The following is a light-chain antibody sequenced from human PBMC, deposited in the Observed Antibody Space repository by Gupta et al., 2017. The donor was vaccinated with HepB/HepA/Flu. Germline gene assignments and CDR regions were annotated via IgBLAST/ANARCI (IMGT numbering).Light chain of an antibody. CDR2: GAS. J-gene: IGKJ1*01. CDR1: QSVLYSDNKNY. V-gene: IGKV4-1*01. Sequence: DIVMTQSPDSLPVSLGERATINCRSSQSVLYSDNKNYLAWYQQKRGQPPKLVISGASTRECGVPDRFSGSGSGTDFTLTISILHAEDVAVYYCQQDDDIPRTFGQGTKVEIK. CDR3: QQDDDIPRT.